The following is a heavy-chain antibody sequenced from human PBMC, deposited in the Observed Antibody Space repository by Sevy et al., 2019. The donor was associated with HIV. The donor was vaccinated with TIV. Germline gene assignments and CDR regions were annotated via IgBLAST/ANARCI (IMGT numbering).Heavy chain of an antibody. CDR3: ARGGRGVIIYH. V-gene: IGHV3-7*03. CDR1: GFTFSSYW. D-gene: IGHD3-10*01. Sequence: GGSLRLSCAASGFTFSSYWMSWVRQAPGKGLEWLANIKQDGSEKYYVDSVKGRFTISRDNAKNSLYLQMNSLRAEDTAVYYCARGGRGVIIYHWGQGTLVTVSS. CDR2: IKQDGSEK. J-gene: IGHJ5*02.